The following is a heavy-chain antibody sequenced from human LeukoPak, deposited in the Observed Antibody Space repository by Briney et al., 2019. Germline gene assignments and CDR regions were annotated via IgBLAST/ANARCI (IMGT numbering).Heavy chain of an antibody. CDR1: GFSFSSYS. D-gene: IGHD6-13*01. J-gene: IGHJ5*02. CDR3: ATSSSWTVNWFDP. CDR2: MNTVSSTI. V-gene: IGHV3-48*04. Sequence: GGSLRLSCAASGFSFSSYSMNWVRQAPGKGLEWVSYMNTVSSTIQYADSVKGRFTISRDNAKNSLYLQMNSLRAEDTAVYYCATSSSWTVNWFDPWGQGTLVTVSS.